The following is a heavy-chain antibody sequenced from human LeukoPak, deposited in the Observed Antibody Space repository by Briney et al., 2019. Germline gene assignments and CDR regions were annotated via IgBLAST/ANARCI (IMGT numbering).Heavy chain of an antibody. D-gene: IGHD2-2*01. V-gene: IGHV3-74*01. CDR3: VSFYETY. CDR2: INSDGSWT. CDR1: GNYW. J-gene: IGHJ4*02. Sequence: GGSLRLSCAASGNYWMHWVRQAPGEGLVWVSHINSDGSWTSYADSVKGRFTISKDNAKNTVYLQMNNLRAEDTAVYYCVSFYETYWGRGTLVTVSS.